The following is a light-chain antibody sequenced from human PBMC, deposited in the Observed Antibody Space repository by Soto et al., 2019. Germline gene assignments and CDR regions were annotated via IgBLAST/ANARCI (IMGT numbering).Light chain of an antibody. J-gene: IGKJ5*01. CDR1: QSVSSN. CDR3: QQYNNWPPIN. CDR2: CAS. Sequence: EIVMTQSPATLSVSPGDRSTLSCRASQSVSSNLAWYQQKPGQAPRLLIYCASTRATCIPARFSVSGSGTEFTLTISSLQSEDFAVDYSQQYNNWPPINFRQGTRLEMK. V-gene: IGKV3-15*01.